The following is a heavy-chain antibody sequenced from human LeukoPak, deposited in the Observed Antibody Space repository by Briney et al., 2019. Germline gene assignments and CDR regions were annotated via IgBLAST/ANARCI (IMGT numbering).Heavy chain of an antibody. D-gene: IGHD5-24*01. Sequence: GGSLRLSCAASGFTFSSYAMSWVRQTHGKGLEWVSTIPDGSSNTYYADSVKGRFTISRDNSKNTLYLQMNSLGAEDTAVYYCAKWLRVATTYFDYWGQGTLVTVSS. V-gene: IGHV3-23*01. CDR2: IPDGSSNT. J-gene: IGHJ4*02. CDR3: AKWLRVATTYFDY. CDR1: GFTFSSYA.